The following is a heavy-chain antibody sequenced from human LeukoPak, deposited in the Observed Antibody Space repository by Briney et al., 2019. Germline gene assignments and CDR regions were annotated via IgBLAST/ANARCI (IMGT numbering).Heavy chain of an antibody. CDR2: ISAYNGNT. D-gene: IGHD2-2*01. Sequence: ASVKVSCKASGYTFTSYGISWVRQAPGQGLEWMGWISAYNGNTSYAQKLQGRVTMTTDTSTSTAYMELRSLRSDDTAVYYCARIPMIVVVPAPPQYYYYGMDVWGQGTTVTVSS. CDR3: ARIPMIVVVPAPPQYYYYGMDV. V-gene: IGHV1-18*01. J-gene: IGHJ6*02. CDR1: GYTFTSYG.